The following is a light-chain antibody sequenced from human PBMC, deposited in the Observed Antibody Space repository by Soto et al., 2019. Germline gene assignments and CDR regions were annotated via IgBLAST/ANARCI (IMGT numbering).Light chain of an antibody. CDR3: AAWDDSLNGHVV. V-gene: IGLV1-44*01. J-gene: IGLJ2*01. CDR2: SNN. CDR1: NSNIESNT. Sequence: QSVLTQPPSASGTHGQRVTISCSGSNSNIESNTVNWYQQLPGTAPKLLIYSNNQRPSGVPDRFSGSKSGTSASLAISGLQSDDEADYYCAAWDDSLNGHVVFGGGTKLTVL.